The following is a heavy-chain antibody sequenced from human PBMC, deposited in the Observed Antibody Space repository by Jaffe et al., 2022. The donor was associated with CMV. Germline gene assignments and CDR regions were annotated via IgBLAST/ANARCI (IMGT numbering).Heavy chain of an antibody. J-gene: IGHJ3*02. CDR2: IYYRGGT. CDR1: GGSISSSSHY. Sequence: QLQLQESGPGLVKPSETLSLTCTVSGGSISSSSHYWDWIRQSPGKGLEWIGSIYYRGGTYYNPSLKSRVTISVDTSMNQFSLKLTSVTAADTAIYYCARDPISSGWHDSFDIWGQGTMVTVFS. D-gene: IGHD6-19*01. V-gene: IGHV4-39*02. CDR3: ARDPISSGWHDSFDI.